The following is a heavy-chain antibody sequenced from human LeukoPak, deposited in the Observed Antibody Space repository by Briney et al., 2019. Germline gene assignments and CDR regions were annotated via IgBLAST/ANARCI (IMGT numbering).Heavy chain of an antibody. V-gene: IGHV3-9*01. Sequence: GGSLRLSCAASGFTFDDYAMHWVRQAPGKGLEWVSGISWNSGSIGYADSVKGRFTISRDNAKNSLYLQMNSLRAEDTALYYCAKDIGSGSYFSFDYWGQGTLVTVSS. CDR2: ISWNSGSI. J-gene: IGHJ4*02. CDR3: AKDIGSGSYFSFDY. CDR1: GFTFDDYA. D-gene: IGHD1-26*01.